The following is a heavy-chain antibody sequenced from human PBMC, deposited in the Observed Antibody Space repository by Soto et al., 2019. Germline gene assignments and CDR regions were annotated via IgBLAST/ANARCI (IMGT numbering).Heavy chain of an antibody. CDR2: INPSGGST. CDR1: GYTFTSSY. CDR3: ARDCSGGSCVKAFDI. D-gene: IGHD2-15*01. V-gene: IGHV1-46*01. J-gene: IGHJ3*02. Sequence: QVQLVQSGAEVKKPGASVKLSCKASGYTFTSSYMHWVRQAPGQGLEWMGIINPSGGSTSYAQKFQGRVTRTRDTSTSTVYMALSSLSSEDTAVYYCARDCSGGSCVKAFDIWGQGTMDTVSS.